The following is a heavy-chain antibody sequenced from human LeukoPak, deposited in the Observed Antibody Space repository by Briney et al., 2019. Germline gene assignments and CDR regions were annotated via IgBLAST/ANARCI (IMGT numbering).Heavy chain of an antibody. CDR3: ARNVVVVPAAIPRTYYYYMDV. J-gene: IGHJ6*03. D-gene: IGHD2-2*02. V-gene: IGHV1-2*02. CDR1: GYTFTGYY. CDR2: INPNSGGT. Sequence: ASVKVSCKASGYTFTGYYMHWVRQAPGQGLEWMGWINPNSGGTNYAQKFQGRVTMTRDTSISTAYMELSRLSSDDTAVYYCARNVVVVPAAIPRTYYYYMDVWGKGTTVTVSS.